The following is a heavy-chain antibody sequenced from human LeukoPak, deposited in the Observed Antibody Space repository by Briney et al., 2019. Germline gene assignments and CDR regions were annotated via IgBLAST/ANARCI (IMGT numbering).Heavy chain of an antibody. CDR1: GFIFRNYV. J-gene: IGHJ4*02. D-gene: IGHD6-6*01. Sequence: GGSLRLSCAASGFIFRNYVVAWVRQAPGKGLEWVSQISNSGGSTYYADSVKGWFTISRDNSKNTLYLQMNSLRAEDTAVYYCAKEGLNIATRDFFDSWGQGTLVTVSS. CDR2: ISNSGGST. V-gene: IGHV3-23*01. CDR3: AKEGLNIATRDFFDS.